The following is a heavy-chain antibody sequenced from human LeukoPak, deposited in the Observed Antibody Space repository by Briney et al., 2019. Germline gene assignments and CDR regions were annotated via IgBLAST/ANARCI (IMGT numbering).Heavy chain of an antibody. D-gene: IGHD5-24*01. J-gene: IGHJ4*02. CDR1: GYTFTGYY. CDR3: ARDLGSRDGYNPPNLFDT. CDR2: INPIFGTT. V-gene: IGHV1-69*13. Sequence: ASVKVSCKASGYTFTGYYMHWVRQAPGQGLEWMGWINPIFGTTNYAQKFQGRVTITADESTSTAYMELSSLRSEDTAVYYCARDLGSRDGYNPPNLFDTWGQGTLVTVSS.